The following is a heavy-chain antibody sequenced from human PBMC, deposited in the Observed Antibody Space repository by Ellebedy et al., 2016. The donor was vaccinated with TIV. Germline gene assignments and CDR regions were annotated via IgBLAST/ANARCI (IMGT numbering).Heavy chain of an antibody. CDR1: GGSFSGFY. CDR3: ARCWGSYRPLDY. D-gene: IGHD3-16*02. CDR2: INHSGST. Sequence: MPGGSLRLSCAVYGGSFSGFYWSWIRQPPGKGLEWIGAINHSGSTNYNPSLKSRVTISVDTSKNQFSLRLSSVTAADTAVYYCARCWGSYRPLDYWGQGTLVTVSS. J-gene: IGHJ4*02. V-gene: IGHV4-34*01.